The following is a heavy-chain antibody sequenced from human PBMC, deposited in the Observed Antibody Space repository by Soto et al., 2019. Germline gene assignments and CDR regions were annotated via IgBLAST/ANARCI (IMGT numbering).Heavy chain of an antibody. D-gene: IGHD2-8*02. Sequence: SETLSLTCTVSDSPISNYYWGWFRQPPGLGLEWVGYIYYTGTTTYNPSLRSRVAISLDASKNQFSLKLSSVTAADTAVYYCARDKITGLFDYWGQGTLVTVSS. CDR1: DSPISNYY. V-gene: IGHV4-59*12. CDR2: IYYTGTT. J-gene: IGHJ4*02. CDR3: ARDKITGLFDY.